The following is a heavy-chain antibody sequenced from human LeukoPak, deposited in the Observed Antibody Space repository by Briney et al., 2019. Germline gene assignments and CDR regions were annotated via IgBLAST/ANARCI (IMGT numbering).Heavy chain of an antibody. D-gene: IGHD6-13*01. CDR3: ARAPWSAASLNY. Sequence: PGGSLRLSCAASGFTFDDYAMHWVRQAPGRGLEWVSLISGEGFNTYYADSVKGRFTISRDNSKNSLYLQMNSLRTEDTALYYCARAPWSAASLNYWGREPWSPSPQ. CDR1: GFTFDDYA. J-gene: IGHJ4*02. CDR2: ISGEGFNT. V-gene: IGHV3-43*02.